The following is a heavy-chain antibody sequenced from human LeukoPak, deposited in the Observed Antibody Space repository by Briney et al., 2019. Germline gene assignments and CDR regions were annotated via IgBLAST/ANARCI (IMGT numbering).Heavy chain of an antibody. J-gene: IGHJ4*02. V-gene: IGHV3-33*01. CDR1: GFPFSEFS. CDR3: ARGDGDYGDYYFDY. Sequence: GGSLRLSCAAYGFPFSEFSLDWVRQAPGKGLEWVAVVWYDGTRKYYADSVKGRFIISKDDSRDTLYLQMSSLRADDTAVYYCARGDGDYGDYYFDYWGQGVLVTVSS. D-gene: IGHD4-17*01. CDR2: VWYDGTRK.